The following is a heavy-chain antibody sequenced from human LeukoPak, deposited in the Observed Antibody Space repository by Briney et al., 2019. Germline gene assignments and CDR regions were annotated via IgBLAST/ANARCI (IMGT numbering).Heavy chain of an antibody. CDR1: EFTFSTYS. V-gene: IGHV3-21*01. Sequence: GGSLRLSCAASEFTFSTYSMNWVRQAPGKGLEWVSSISSSSSYIYYADSVKGRFTISRDNAKDSLYLQMNGLRAEDTAVYYCARDRSASIAVVTAEIDYWGQGTLVTVSS. J-gene: IGHJ4*02. CDR2: ISSSSSYI. CDR3: ARDRSASIAVVTAEIDY. D-gene: IGHD6-19*01.